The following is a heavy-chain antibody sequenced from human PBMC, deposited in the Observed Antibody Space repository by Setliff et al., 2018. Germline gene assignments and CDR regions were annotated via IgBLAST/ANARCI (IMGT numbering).Heavy chain of an antibody. Sequence: HPGGSLRLSCGASGFTFFNHAMHWVRQTPGKGLEWVAMIWSDGINKYYGASVKGRFTVSRDNSKKMVYLEMNTLGAEDTALYYCVTDPPGSGWSFDSWGQGTLVTVS. D-gene: IGHD6-19*01. CDR2: IWSDGINK. V-gene: IGHV3-33*03. J-gene: IGHJ4*02. CDR3: VTDPPGSGWSFDS. CDR1: GFTFFNHA.